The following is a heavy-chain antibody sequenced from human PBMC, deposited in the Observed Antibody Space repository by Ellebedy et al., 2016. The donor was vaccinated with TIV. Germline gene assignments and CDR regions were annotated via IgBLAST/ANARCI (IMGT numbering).Heavy chain of an antibody. J-gene: IGHJ6*02. D-gene: IGHD4-23*01. CDR2: INPKSGGT. Sequence: ASVKVSCXASGYTFTGYYMHWVRQAPGQGLEWMGWINPKSGGTNYGQKFQGRVTMTRDTSISTAYMELSRLRSDDTAVYYCARDLVTTRWTPSWNYYYGMDVWGQGTTVTVSS. CDR1: GYTFTGYY. V-gene: IGHV1-2*02. CDR3: ARDLVTTRWTPSWNYYYGMDV.